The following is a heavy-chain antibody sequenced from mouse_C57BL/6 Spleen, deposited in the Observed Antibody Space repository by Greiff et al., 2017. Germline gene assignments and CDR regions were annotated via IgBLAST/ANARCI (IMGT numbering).Heavy chain of an antibody. CDR3: ARYYYGSSYGAMDY. Sequence: EVKVVESEGGLVQPGSSMKLSCTASGFTFSDYYMAWVRQVPEKGLEWVANINYDGSSTYYLDSLKSRFIISRDNAKNILYLQMSSLKSEDTATYYCARYYYGSSYGAMDYWGQGTSVTVSS. D-gene: IGHD1-1*01. CDR2: INYDGSST. J-gene: IGHJ4*01. V-gene: IGHV5-16*01. CDR1: GFTFSDYY.